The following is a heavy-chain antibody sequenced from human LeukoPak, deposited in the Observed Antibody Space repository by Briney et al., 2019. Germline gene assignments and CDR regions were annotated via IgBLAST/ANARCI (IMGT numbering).Heavy chain of an antibody. V-gene: IGHV3-21*01. CDR1: GFTFSSYS. CDR3: ARDTRYCSSTSCYDWPADAFDI. CDR2: ISSSSSYI. J-gene: IGHJ3*02. D-gene: IGHD2-2*01. Sequence: GGSLRLSCAASGFTFSSYSMNWVRQAPGKGLEWVSSISSSSSYIYYADSVKGRFTISRDNAKNSLYLQMNSLGAEDTAVYYCARDTRYCSSTSCYDWPADAFDIWGQGTMVTVSS.